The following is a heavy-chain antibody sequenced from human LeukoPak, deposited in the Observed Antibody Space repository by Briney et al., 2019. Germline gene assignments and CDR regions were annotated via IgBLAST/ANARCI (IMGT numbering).Heavy chain of an antibody. CDR2: ISSSGSTI. J-gene: IGHJ4*02. Sequence: GGSLRLSCEASGFSLTNFGITWVRQAPGKGLEWLSFISSSGSTINYADSVKGRFTTSRDNAKNSVHLHMNSLRAEDTAVYYCARIGYKNRPPVYWGQGTLVAVSS. CDR1: GFSLTNFG. CDR3: ARIGYKNRPPVY. D-gene: IGHD5-18*01. V-gene: IGHV3-48*04.